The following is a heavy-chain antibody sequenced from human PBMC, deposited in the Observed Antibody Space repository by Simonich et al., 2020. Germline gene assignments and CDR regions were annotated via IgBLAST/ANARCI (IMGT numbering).Heavy chain of an antibody. Sequence: QVQLQESGPGLVTPSETLSLTCTVSGGSISSYYLSLIRQPPGKGLEWIGYIYSSGSTHYNPSLKSRVTISVDTSKNQFSLKLSSVTAADTAVYYCARLPDYWGQGTLVTVSS. CDR1: GGSISSYY. J-gene: IGHJ4*02. CDR3: ARLPDY. V-gene: IGHV4-59*08. CDR2: IYSSGST.